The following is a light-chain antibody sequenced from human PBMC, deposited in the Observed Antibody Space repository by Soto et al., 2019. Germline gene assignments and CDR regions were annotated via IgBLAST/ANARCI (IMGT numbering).Light chain of an antibody. V-gene: IGLV1-44*01. Sequence: QSVLTQPPSASGTPGQRVTISCSGSSSNIGTNTVTWYQQFPRSAPKLLMYSTNQRPSGVPDRVSGAKSGTSASLAISGLQSEDEADYYCAAWDGSLNVVLFGGGTKLTVL. CDR2: STN. J-gene: IGLJ3*02. CDR1: SSNIGTNT. CDR3: AAWDGSLNVVL.